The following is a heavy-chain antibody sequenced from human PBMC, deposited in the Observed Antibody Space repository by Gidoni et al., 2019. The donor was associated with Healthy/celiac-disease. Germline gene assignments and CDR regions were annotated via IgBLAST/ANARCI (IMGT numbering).Heavy chain of an antibody. V-gene: IGHV3-43*01. CDR3: AKDISGSLDY. D-gene: IGHD3-22*01. CDR1: GFTFEDYT. J-gene: IGHJ4*02. Sequence: EVQLVESGGVVVQPGGSLRLSCAAYGFTFEDYTMHWVRQAPWKGLEWVSLISWDGGSTYYADSVKGRFTISRDNSKNSLYLQMNSLRTEDTALYYCAKDISGSLDYWGQGTLVTVSS. CDR2: ISWDGGST.